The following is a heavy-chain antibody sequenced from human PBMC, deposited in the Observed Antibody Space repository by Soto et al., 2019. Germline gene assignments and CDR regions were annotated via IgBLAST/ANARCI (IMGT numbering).Heavy chain of an antibody. J-gene: IGHJ4*02. V-gene: IGHV4-59*08. CDR2: IYYSGST. CDR1: GGSISSYY. D-gene: IGHD4-17*01. Sequence: SETLSLTCTVSGGSISSYYWSWIRQPPGKGLEWIGYIYYSGSTNYNPSLKSRVTISVDTSKNQFSLKLSSVTAADTAVYYCARLQGDYEDYYFDYWGQGTLVTVSS. CDR3: ARLQGDYEDYYFDY.